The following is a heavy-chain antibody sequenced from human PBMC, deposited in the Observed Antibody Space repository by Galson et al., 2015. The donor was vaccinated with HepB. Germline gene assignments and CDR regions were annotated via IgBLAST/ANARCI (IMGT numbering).Heavy chain of an antibody. J-gene: IGHJ4*02. D-gene: IGHD2-15*01. V-gene: IGHV3-15*01. Sequence: SLRLSCAASGFTFSNAWMSWVHQAPGKGLEWVGRIISKTHGGTTDYAAPVKGRFTISRDDSKNTLYLQMNSLKTEDTAVYYCTTWGVDCSAGSCNIYWGQGTLVTVSS. CDR3: TTWGVDCSAGSCNIY. CDR2: IISKTHGGTT. CDR1: GFTFSNAW.